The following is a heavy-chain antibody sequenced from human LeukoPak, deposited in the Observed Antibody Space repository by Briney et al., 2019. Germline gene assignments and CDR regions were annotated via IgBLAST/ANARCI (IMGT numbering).Heavy chain of an antibody. CDR1: GFTFDDYA. J-gene: IGHJ4*02. CDR2: ISWNSGSI. Sequence: GGSLRLSCAASGFTFDDYAMHWVRQAPGKGLEWVSGISWNSGSIGYADSVKGRFTISRDNAKNSLYLQMNSLRAEDMALYYCAKDTGDASFDYWGQGTLVTVSS. D-gene: IGHD2-21*01. CDR3: AKDTGDASFDY. V-gene: IGHV3-9*03.